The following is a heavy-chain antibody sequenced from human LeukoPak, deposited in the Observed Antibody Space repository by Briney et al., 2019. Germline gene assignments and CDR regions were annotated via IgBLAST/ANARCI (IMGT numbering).Heavy chain of an antibody. Sequence: SETLSLTCAVYGGSFSGYYWSWLRQPPGKGLEWIGEINHSGSTNYNPSLKSRVTISVDTSKNQFSLKLSSVTAADTAVHYCARVVCSSTSCYHTGDAFDIWGQGTMVTVSS. CDR3: ARVVCSSTSCYHTGDAFDI. V-gene: IGHV4-34*01. CDR2: INHSGST. CDR1: GGSFSGYY. J-gene: IGHJ3*02. D-gene: IGHD2-2*01.